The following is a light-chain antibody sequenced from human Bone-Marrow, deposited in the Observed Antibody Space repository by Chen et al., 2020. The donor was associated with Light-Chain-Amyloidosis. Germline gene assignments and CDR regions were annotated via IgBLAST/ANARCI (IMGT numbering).Light chain of an antibody. J-gene: IGKJ1*01. Sequence: DIQMTQSPSSLSASGGDRVTITCRATQGHSNDLAWYQQKAGKVPKLLIYGASTLQSGVPSRCSGSGSGTDFTLTISSLQPEGVATYYCQKYNNAPRTFGQGTKVEIK. CDR1: QGHSND. CDR3: QKYNNAPRT. V-gene: IGKV1-27*01. CDR2: GAS.